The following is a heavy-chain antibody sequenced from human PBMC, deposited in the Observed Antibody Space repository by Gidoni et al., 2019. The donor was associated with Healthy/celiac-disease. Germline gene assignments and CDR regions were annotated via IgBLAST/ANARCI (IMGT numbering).Heavy chain of an antibody. D-gene: IGHD1-26*01. CDR3: ARVVGGSHHPDLIPLPPSSPYYYYYMDV. CDR1: GGSISSYY. Sequence: QVQLQESGPGLVKPSETLSLTCTVSGGSISSYYWSWIRQPPGKGLEWIGYIYYSGSTNYNPSRKSRGTISVDTSKNQFSLKLSSVTAADTAVYYCARVVGGSHHPDLIPLPPSSPYYYYYMDVWGKGTTVTVSS. J-gene: IGHJ6*03. CDR2: IYYSGST. V-gene: IGHV4-59*01.